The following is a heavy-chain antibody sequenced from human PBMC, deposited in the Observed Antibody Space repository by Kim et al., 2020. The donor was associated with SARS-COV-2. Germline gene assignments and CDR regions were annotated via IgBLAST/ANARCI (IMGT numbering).Heavy chain of an antibody. V-gene: IGHV3-53*05. CDR3: ASGPYYYDSSGYYPLGY. Sequence: GGSPRLSCAASGFTVSSNYMSWVRQAPGKGLEWVSVIYSGGSTYYADSVKGRFTISRDNSKNTLYLQMNSLRAEDTAVYYCASGPYYYDSSGYYPLGYWGQGTLVTVSS. CDR1: GFTVSSNY. D-gene: IGHD3-22*01. J-gene: IGHJ4*02. CDR2: IYSGGST.